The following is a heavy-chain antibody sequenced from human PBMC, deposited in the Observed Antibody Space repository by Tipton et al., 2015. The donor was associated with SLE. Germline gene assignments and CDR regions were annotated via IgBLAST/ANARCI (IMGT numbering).Heavy chain of an antibody. Sequence: TLSLTCTVSGGSISSGSYYWSWIRQPAGKGLEWIGRIYTSGSTNYSPSLKSRVTISVDTSKNQFSLKLNSVTAADTAVYYCARRSDDYSNWFDPWGQGTQVTVSS. CDR2: IYTSGST. V-gene: IGHV4-61*02. D-gene: IGHD4-11*01. CDR1: GGSISSGSYY. CDR3: ARRSDDYSNWFDP. J-gene: IGHJ5*02.